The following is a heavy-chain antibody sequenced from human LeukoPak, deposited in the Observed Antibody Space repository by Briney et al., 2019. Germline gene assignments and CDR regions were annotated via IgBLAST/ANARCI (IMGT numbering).Heavy chain of an antibody. Sequence: ASVKVSCKASGYTFTSYGISWVRQAPGQGLEWMGWISAYNGNTNYAQKLQGRVTMTTDTSTSTAYMELRSLRSDDTAVYYCARVYSSSSHGAFDIWGQGTMVTVSS. D-gene: IGHD6-6*01. CDR1: GYTFTSYG. CDR2: ISAYNGNT. CDR3: ARVYSSSSHGAFDI. V-gene: IGHV1-18*01. J-gene: IGHJ3*02.